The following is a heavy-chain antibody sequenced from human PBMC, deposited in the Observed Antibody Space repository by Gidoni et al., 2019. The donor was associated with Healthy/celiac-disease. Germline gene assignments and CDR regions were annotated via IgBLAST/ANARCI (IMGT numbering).Heavy chain of an antibody. J-gene: IGHJ6*02. CDR2: IYHSGST. Sequence: QVQLQESGPGLVKPSETLSLTCAVSGYSISSGYYWGWIRQPPGKGLEWIGSIYHSGSTYYNPSLKSRVTISVDTSKNQFSLKLSSVTAADTAVYYCARDPPGQGEWDVWGQGTTVTVSS. V-gene: IGHV4-38-2*02. CDR3: ARDPPGQGEWDV. CDR1: GYSISSGYY.